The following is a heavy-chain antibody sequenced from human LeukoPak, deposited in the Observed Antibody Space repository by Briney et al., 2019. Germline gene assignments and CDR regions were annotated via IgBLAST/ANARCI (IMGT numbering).Heavy chain of an antibody. CDR2: ISYDGSNK. CDR1: GFTFSSYG. J-gene: IGHJ6*02. CDR3: AKTLRGMDV. Sequence: GGSLRLSCAASGFTFSSYGMHWVRQAPGKGLEWVAVISYDGSNKYYADSVKGRFTISRDNSKNTLYLQMNSLRADDTAVYYCAKTLRGMDVWGQGTTVTVSS. V-gene: IGHV3-30*18.